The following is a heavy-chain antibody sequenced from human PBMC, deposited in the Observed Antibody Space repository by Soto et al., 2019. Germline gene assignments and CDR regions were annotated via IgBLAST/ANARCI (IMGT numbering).Heavy chain of an antibody. V-gene: IGHV3-23*01. Sequence: EVQLLESGGGLVQPGGSLRLSCAASGFTFTSYAMSWVRQAPGKGLEWVSGISASGGGTYYADSVKGRFTISRDNSKNTLYLQMNSLRAEDTAVYYCATASPWYPSFVNGGQGALVTVSS. CDR3: ATASPWYPSFVN. J-gene: IGHJ4*02. D-gene: IGHD6-13*01. CDR2: ISASGGGT. CDR1: GFTFTSYA.